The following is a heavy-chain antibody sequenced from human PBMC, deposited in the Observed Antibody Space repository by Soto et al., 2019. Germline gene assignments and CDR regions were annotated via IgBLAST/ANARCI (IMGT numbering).Heavy chain of an antibody. CDR3: ATRITVFGLLIPPFDP. D-gene: IGHD3-3*01. Sequence: QVHLQQWGAGLLKPSETLSLTCAVYGGSVNGYYWNWIRQPPGKGLEWIGEINHTGGTHYNPSLKSRFDLSVATSKNQFSLRLSSVTAADTAIYYCATRITVFGLLIPPFDPWGQGTQVTVSS. V-gene: IGHV4-34*02. CDR1: GGSVNGYY. CDR2: INHTGGT. J-gene: IGHJ5*02.